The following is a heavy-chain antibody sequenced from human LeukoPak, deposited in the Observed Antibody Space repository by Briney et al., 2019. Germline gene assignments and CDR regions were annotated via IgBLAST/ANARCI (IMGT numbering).Heavy chain of an antibody. Sequence: AGGSLRLSCAASGFTFSSYSMNWVRQAPGKGLEWVSSISSSSSYIYYADSVKGRFTISRDNAKNSLYLQMNSLRAEDTAVYYCARASGNYDILTGYPFDYWGQGTLVTVSS. CDR3: ARASGNYDILTGYPFDY. V-gene: IGHV3-21*01. CDR2: ISSSSSYI. J-gene: IGHJ4*02. D-gene: IGHD3-9*01. CDR1: GFTFSSYS.